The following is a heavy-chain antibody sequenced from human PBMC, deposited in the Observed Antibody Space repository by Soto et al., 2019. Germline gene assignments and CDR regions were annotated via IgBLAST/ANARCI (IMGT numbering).Heavy chain of an antibody. CDR2: ISYDGNNK. CDR1: GFTFTAYG. J-gene: IGHJ6*02. V-gene: IGHV3-30-3*01. D-gene: IGHD5-18*01. CDR3: ARALGYNYGDRDHYYGMDV. Sequence: HPGGSLRLSCAASGFTFTAYGMHWVRQAPGKGLEWVAVISYDGNNKYYADSVKGRFTLSRDNSKYMLYLQMNSLRPDDTAVYYCARALGYNYGDRDHYYGMDVWGQGTTVTVSS.